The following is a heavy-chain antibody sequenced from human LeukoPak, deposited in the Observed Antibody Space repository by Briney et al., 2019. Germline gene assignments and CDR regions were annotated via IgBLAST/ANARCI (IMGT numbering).Heavy chain of an antibody. D-gene: IGHD3-9*01. CDR1: SGSISSYY. V-gene: IGHV4-59*01. Sequence: PSETLSLTCTVSSGSISSYYWSWIRQPPGKGLEWIGYIYYSGSTDYNPSLKGRVTISVDTSKNQFSLKLSSVTAADTAVYYCARSLTGNFDYWGQGTLVTVSS. CDR2: IYYSGST. CDR3: ARSLTGNFDY. J-gene: IGHJ4*02.